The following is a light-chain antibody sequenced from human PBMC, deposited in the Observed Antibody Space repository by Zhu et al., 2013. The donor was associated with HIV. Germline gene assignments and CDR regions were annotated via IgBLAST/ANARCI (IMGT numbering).Light chain of an antibody. CDR2: GAS. V-gene: IGKV3-20*01. CDR1: QYIRTY. CDR3: QQYGSSGS. Sequence: EIVLTQSPGTLSLSPGERATLSCRASQYIRTYLSWYQQKFGQAPRLLIYGASGRATGIPDRFSGSGSGTDFTLTISRLEPEDFAVYYCQQYGSSGSFGGGTKVEIK. J-gene: IGKJ4*01.